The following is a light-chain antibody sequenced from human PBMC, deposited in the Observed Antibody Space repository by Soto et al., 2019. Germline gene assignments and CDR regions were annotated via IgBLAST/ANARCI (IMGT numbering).Light chain of an antibody. CDR2: MAS. CDR3: QQFNHYPLT. CDR1: QSISSC. V-gene: IGKV1-5*03. J-gene: IGKJ4*01. Sequence: DIQMTQSPSTLSASVGDRVTITCRASQSISSCLAWYQQKPGTAPKLLIYMASTLESGVPSRFSGSGSGTEFTLTISSLQPDDFATYFCQQFNHYPLTFGGGTKVEIQ.